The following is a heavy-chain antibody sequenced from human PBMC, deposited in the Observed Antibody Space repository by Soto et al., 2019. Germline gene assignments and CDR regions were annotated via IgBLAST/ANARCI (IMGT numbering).Heavy chain of an antibody. CDR1: GFTFSSYA. J-gene: IGHJ4*02. V-gene: IGHV3-23*01. D-gene: IGHD1-26*01. Sequence: EVQLLESGGGLVQPGGSLRLSCAASGFTFSSYAMSWVRQAPGKGLEWVSAISGSGGSTYYADSVKGRFTISRDTSKNTLYLQMNSLRAEDTAVYYCAKLKVGGEYYFDYWGQGTLVTVSS. CDR2: ISGSGGST. CDR3: AKLKVGGEYYFDY.